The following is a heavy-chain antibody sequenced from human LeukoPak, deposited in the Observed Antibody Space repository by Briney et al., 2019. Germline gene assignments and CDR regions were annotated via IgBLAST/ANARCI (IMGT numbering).Heavy chain of an antibody. D-gene: IGHD6-13*01. CDR1: GFTFSSYG. Sequence: GGSLRLSGAASGFTFSSYGMHWVRPAPGKGLEWVSYISSSGSTIYYAVSVKGRFTISRDNAKNSLYLQMNSLRAEDTAVYYCARDPYSSSWYGGYWGQGTLVTVSS. CDR3: ARDPYSSSWYGGY. CDR2: ISSSGSTI. V-gene: IGHV3-48*04. J-gene: IGHJ4*02.